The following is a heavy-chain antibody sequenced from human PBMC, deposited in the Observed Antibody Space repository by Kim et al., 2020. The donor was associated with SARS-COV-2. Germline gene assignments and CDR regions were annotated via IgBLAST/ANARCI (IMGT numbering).Heavy chain of an antibody. D-gene: IGHD3-9*01. CDR2: INHSGST. V-gene: IGHV4-34*01. CDR3: ARGADYDILTGYLGMDV. J-gene: IGHJ6*02. CDR1: GGSFSGDY. Sequence: SETMSLTCAVYGGSFSGDYWSWIRQPPGKGLEWIGEINHSGSTNYNPSLKSRVTISVDTSKNQFSLKLSSVTAADTAVYYCARGADYDILTGYLGMDVWGQGTTVTVSS.